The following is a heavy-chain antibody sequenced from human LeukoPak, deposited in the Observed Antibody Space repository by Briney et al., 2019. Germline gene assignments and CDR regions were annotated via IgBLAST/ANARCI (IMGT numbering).Heavy chain of an antibody. J-gene: IGHJ4*02. V-gene: IGHV3-74*01. CDR2: INTEGSST. CDR3: VILVAVAGKNY. CDR1: VLIFNSYQ. Sequence: GVSLTLSCVGSVLIFNSYQKQGLRHAPGQGGVWVGRINTEGSSTTYTDSLKGPFTISRDKSKKTLNLQMTSLRAVNTAVYCCVILVAVAGKNYWGQGTLVTVSS. D-gene: IGHD6-19*01.